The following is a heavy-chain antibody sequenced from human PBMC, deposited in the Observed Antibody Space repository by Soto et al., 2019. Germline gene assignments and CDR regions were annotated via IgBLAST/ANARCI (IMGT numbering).Heavy chain of an antibody. CDR1: GFTFSDYY. Sequence: GGSLRLSCAASGFTFSDYYMSWIRQAPGKGLEWVSYISSSGSTIYYADSVKGRFTISRDNAKNSLYLQMDSLRAEDTAVYYCARADYDYVWGSYRYTRTFDDWGQGTLVTVSS. V-gene: IGHV3-11*01. CDR2: ISSSGSTI. J-gene: IGHJ4*02. D-gene: IGHD3-16*02. CDR3: ARADYDYVWGSYRYTRTFDD.